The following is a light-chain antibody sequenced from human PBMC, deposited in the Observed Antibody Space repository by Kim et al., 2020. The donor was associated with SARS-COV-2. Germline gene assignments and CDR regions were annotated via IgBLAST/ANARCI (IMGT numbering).Light chain of an antibody. J-gene: IGKJ2*01. CDR2: GAS. CDR1: QTVSNNS. Sequence: EVVLTQSPGTLSLSPGERATLPCRASQTVSNNSLAWYQQRPGQAPRLLIYGASTRATCIPDRVSGSGSGQDFAPTISRLEPEDVAVYYRQHYGSSPPYTFGPGTNLEL. V-gene: IGKV3-20*01. CDR3: QHYGSSPPYT.